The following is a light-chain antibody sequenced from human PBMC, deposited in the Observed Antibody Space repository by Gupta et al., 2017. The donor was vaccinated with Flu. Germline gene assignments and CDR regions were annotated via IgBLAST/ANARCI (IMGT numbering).Light chain of an antibody. J-gene: IGLJ1*01. CDR1: SSNIGNTY. V-gene: IGLV1-51*02. Sequence: QSVLTQPPSISAAPGQSVTISCSGSSSNIGNTYVSWYQQRPGTAPKLLIYENNKRPSGIPDRFSGSKSGTSAALGITGLQTGDEADYYCGTWDGSLSTDVFGTGTKVTVL. CDR3: GTWDGSLSTDV. CDR2: ENN.